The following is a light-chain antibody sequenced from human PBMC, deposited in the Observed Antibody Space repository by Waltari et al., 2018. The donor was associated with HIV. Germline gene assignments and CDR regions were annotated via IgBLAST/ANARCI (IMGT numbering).Light chain of an antibody. Sequence: QSVLTQPPSASGTPGQRVTISSSGRRSNIGSNTVTWYQQLPGTAPKLLIYSNNQRPSGVPDRFSGSKSGTSASLAISGLQSEDEADYYCAAWDDSLNGVVFGGGTKLTVL. CDR1: RSNIGSNT. CDR2: SNN. V-gene: IGLV1-44*01. J-gene: IGLJ2*01. CDR3: AAWDDSLNGVV.